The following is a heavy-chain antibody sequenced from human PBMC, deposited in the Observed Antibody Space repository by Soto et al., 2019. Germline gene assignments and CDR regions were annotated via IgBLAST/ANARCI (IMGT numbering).Heavy chain of an antibody. V-gene: IGHV3-23*01. CDR2: ISGSGGST. D-gene: IGHD1-26*01. Sequence: GGSLRLSCAASGFTFSSYGMHWVRQAPGKGLEWVSAISGSGGSTYYADSVKGRFTISRDNSKNTLYLQMNSLRAEDTAVYYCAKDRGIVGATTFDYWGQGTLVTVSS. J-gene: IGHJ4*02. CDR1: GFTFSSYG. CDR3: AKDRGIVGATTFDY.